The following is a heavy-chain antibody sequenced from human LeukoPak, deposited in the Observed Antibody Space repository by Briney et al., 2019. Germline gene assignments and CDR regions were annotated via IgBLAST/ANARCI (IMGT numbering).Heavy chain of an antibody. J-gene: IGHJ6*02. CDR2: INGDGSNI. CDR3: ARDLMDYDVSTGLHHYYMDV. V-gene: IGHV3-74*01. D-gene: IGHD3-9*01. CDR1: GFTFSSYW. Sequence: GGSLRLSCVASGFTFSSYWMHWVRQDPRKGLVWVSRINGDGSNINYADSVRGRFTISRDNAKNTPYLQMNTLRVEDTAVYYCARDLMDYDVSTGLHHYYMDVWGQGTTVTVSS.